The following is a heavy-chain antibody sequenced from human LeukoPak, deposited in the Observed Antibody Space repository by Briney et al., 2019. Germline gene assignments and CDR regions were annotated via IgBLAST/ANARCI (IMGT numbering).Heavy chain of an antibody. V-gene: IGHV4-59*12. J-gene: IGHJ4*02. CDR2: IYYSGST. Sequence: PSETLSLTCTVSGGSISTYYWNWIRQPPGKGLEYIGYIYYSGSTNYNPSLKSRVTISVDTSKNQFSLKLTSVTAADTAVYYCARAMSIAARLQTIFDYWGQGTLVTVSS. D-gene: IGHD6-6*01. CDR3: ARAMSIAARLQTIFDY. CDR1: GGSISTYY.